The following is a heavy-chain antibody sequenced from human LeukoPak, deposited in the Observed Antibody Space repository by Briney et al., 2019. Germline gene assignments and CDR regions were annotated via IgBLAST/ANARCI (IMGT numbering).Heavy chain of an antibody. J-gene: IGHJ4*02. CDR3: AKDVAPTVTTSFFDY. CDR1: GFTFSSYG. CDR2: TSGSGGST. D-gene: IGHD4-17*01. Sequence: GGTLRLSCAASGFTFSSYGMSWVRQAPGKGLEWVSATSGSGGSTYYADSVKGRFTISRDNSKNTLYLQMNSLRAEDTAVYYCAKDVAPTVTTSFFDYWGQGTLVTVSS. V-gene: IGHV3-23*01.